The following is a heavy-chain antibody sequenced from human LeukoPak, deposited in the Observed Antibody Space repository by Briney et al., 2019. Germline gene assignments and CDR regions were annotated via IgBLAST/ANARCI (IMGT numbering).Heavy chain of an antibody. Sequence: SETLSLTCTVSGDSISGNYYYWGWIRQPPGKGLEWIASIYYGGSTYYNPSLKSRVTISVDTSKNQFSLKLSSVTAADTAVYYCARHPRRYDSSGSGAFDIWGPGTMVTASS. D-gene: IGHD3-22*01. CDR3: ARHPRRYDSSGSGAFDI. CDR2: IYYGGST. V-gene: IGHV4-39*01. J-gene: IGHJ3*02. CDR1: GDSISGNYYY.